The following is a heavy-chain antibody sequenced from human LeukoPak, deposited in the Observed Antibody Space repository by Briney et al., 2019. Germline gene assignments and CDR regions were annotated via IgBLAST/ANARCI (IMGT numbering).Heavy chain of an antibody. V-gene: IGHV4-61*02. CDR3: ARDVVADYVWGSYNYFDY. J-gene: IGHJ4*02. CDR1: GGSISSGSYY. Sequence: SETLSLTCTVSGGSISSGSYYWSWIRQPAGKGLEWIGRIYTSGSTNYNPSLKSRVTMSVDTSKNQFSLKLSSVTAADTAVYYCARDVVADYVWGSYNYFDYWGQGTLVTVSS. D-gene: IGHD3-16*01. CDR2: IYTSGST.